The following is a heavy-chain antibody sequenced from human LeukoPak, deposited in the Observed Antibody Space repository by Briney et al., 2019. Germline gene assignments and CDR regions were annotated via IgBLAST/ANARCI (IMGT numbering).Heavy chain of an antibody. CDR3: ARDRREVTNSFDP. CDR1: GFTFSSYW. CDR2: IWYDGSNK. J-gene: IGHJ5*02. D-gene: IGHD4-17*01. V-gene: IGHV3-33*08. Sequence: GGSLRLSCAASGFTFSSYWMSWVRQAPGKGLEWVAVIWYDGSNKYYADSVKGRFTISRDNSKNTLYLQMNSLRAEDTAVYYCARDRREVTNSFDPWGQGTLVTVSS.